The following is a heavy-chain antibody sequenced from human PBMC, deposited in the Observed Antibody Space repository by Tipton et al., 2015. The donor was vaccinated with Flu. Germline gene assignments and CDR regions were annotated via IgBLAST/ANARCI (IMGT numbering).Heavy chain of an antibody. D-gene: IGHD6-19*01. J-gene: IGHJ6*03. CDR1: GFTFTSYA. CDR2: ISGSGGST. CDR3: VKAGWSKRDYYYYYYMDV. V-gene: IGHV3-23*01. Sequence: SLRLSCAASGFTFTSYAMNWVRQAPGKGLEWVSGISGSGGSTHYADSVKGRFTISRDNSKNTLYLQMNSVRVEDTAVYYCVKAGWSKRDYYYYYYMDVWGKGTTVTVSS.